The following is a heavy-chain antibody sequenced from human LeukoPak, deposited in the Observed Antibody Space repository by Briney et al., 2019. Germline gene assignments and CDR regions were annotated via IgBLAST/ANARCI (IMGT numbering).Heavy chain of an antibody. V-gene: IGHV4-39*02. J-gene: IGHJ4*02. CDR3: ARDKSKYSNYDLDY. CDR2: IYYSGST. D-gene: IGHD4-11*01. Sequence: SETLSLTCTVSGGSISSSSYYWGWIRQPPGKGLEWIGSIYYSGSTYYNPSLKSRVIISVDTSKNQFSLKLSSVTAADTAVYYCARDKSKYSNYDLDYWGQGTLVTVSS. CDR1: GGSISSSSYY.